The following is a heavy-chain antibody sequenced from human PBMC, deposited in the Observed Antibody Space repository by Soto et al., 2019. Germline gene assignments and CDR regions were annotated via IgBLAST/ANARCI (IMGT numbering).Heavy chain of an antibody. J-gene: IGHJ4*02. V-gene: IGHV3-74*01. D-gene: IGHD3-10*01. Sequence: EVQLVESGGGVVQPGGSLRLSCAASGFPFRSFWMHWVRQAPGKGLVWVARIHSDGSATTYADSVKGRFTISRDNTKNTVSLQMSSPRVEDTAVYYCARGGAGCFDYWGQGALVTVSS. CDR2: IHSDGSAT. CDR1: GFPFRSFW. CDR3: ARGGAGCFDY.